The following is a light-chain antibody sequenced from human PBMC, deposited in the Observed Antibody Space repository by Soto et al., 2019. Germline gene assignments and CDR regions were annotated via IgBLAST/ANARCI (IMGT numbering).Light chain of an antibody. CDR1: QSVSSN. J-gene: IGKJ3*01. CDR2: GAS. V-gene: IGKV3-15*01. Sequence: EIVMTQSPATLSVSPGERATLSCRASQSVSSNLAWYQQKPGQAPRLLIYGASTRVTGIPARFSGSGSGTDFTHTNSSLQSEDFAVYYCQQYNNWPPFTFGPGTKVDIK. CDR3: QQYNNWPPFT.